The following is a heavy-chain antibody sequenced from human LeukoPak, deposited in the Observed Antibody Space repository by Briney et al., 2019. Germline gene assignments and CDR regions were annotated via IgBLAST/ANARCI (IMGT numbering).Heavy chain of an antibody. CDR1: GGSFSGYY. V-gene: IGHV4-34*01. Sequence: SETLSLTCAVYGGSFSGYYWSWIRQPPGKGLEWIGEINHSGSTNYNPSLKSRVTTSVDTSENQFSLKLGSVTAADTAVYYCARALGYCSSTSCYKSYYYYGMDVWGQGTTVTVSS. J-gene: IGHJ6*02. D-gene: IGHD2-2*02. CDR2: INHSGST. CDR3: ARALGYCSSTSCYKSYYYYGMDV.